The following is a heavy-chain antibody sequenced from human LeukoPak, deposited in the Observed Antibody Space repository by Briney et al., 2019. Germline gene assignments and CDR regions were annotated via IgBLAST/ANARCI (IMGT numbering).Heavy chain of an antibody. CDR3: ARLGDYDFWSGDKDAFDI. Sequence: GESLKISCKGSGYSFTSYWIGWVRQMPGKGLEWMGIIYPGDSDTRYSPSFQGQVTISADKSISTAYLQWSSLKASDTAMYYCARLGDYDFWSGDKDAFDIWGQGTMVTVSS. CDR1: GYSFTSYW. D-gene: IGHD3-3*01. V-gene: IGHV5-51*01. CDR2: IYPGDSDT. J-gene: IGHJ3*02.